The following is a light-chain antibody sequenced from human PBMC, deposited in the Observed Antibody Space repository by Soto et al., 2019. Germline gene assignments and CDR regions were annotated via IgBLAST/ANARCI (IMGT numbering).Light chain of an antibody. CDR3: QQLNSYPIT. V-gene: IGKV1-9*01. J-gene: IGKJ5*01. Sequence: LTPVPSLSFKSLRDRVTITCRASQGISSYLAWYQQKPGKAPKLLIYAASTLQSGVPSRFSGSGSGTEFTLTISSLQPEDFATYYCQQLNSYPITFGQGTRLEIK. CDR1: QGISSY. CDR2: AAS.